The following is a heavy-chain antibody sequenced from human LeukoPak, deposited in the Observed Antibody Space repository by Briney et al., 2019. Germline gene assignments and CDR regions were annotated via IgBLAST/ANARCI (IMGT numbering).Heavy chain of an antibody. Sequence: SETLSLTCTVSGGSISSSSYYWGWIRQPPGKGLEWIGSIYYSGSTYYNPSLKSRVTISVDTSKNQFSLKLSSVTAADTAVYYCARVETYYYDSSGSSGAFDIWGQGTMVTVSS. D-gene: IGHD3-22*01. CDR1: GGSISSSSYY. CDR2: IYYSGST. J-gene: IGHJ3*02. CDR3: ARVETYYYDSSGSSGAFDI. V-gene: IGHV4-39*01.